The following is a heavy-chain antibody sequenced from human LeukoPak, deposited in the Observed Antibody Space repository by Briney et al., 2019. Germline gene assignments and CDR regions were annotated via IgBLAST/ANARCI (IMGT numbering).Heavy chain of an antibody. CDR3: ARDRIGYGGNYDY. D-gene: IGHD4-23*01. Sequence: SETLSLTCTVSGGSISSYYWSWIRQPPGKGLEWIGYIYYSGSTNYNPSLKSRVTISVDTSKNQFSPKLSSVTAADTAVYYCARDRIGYGGNYDYWGQGTLVTVSS. V-gene: IGHV4-59*01. J-gene: IGHJ4*02. CDR2: IYYSGST. CDR1: GGSISSYY.